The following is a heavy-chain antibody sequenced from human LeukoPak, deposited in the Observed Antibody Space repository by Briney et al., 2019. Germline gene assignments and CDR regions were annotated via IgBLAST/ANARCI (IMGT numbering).Heavy chain of an antibody. CDR3: ARAKIAAAGTGAFDV. CDR2: FSATDGSA. V-gene: IGHV3-23*01. Sequence: GGSLRLACAASGFTFSSYAMTWVRQAPGKGLEWVSAFSATDGSAQYAESVEGRFAISRDNSKNTLFLQMNSLGAEDTAVYYCARAKIAAAGTGAFDVWGQGTLVTVSS. D-gene: IGHD6-13*01. CDR1: GFTFSSYA. J-gene: IGHJ3*01.